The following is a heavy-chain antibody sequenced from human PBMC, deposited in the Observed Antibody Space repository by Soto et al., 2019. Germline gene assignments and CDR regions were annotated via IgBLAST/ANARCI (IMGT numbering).Heavy chain of an antibody. D-gene: IGHD3-10*01. J-gene: IGHJ4*02. CDR3: AKDVWGYYYGSGSPPDFDY. CDR1: GFTFSSYA. V-gene: IGHV3-23*01. CDR2: ISGSGGST. Sequence: EVQLLESGGGLVQPGGSLRLSCAASGFTFSSYAMSWVRQAPGKGLEWVSGISGSGGSTYYADSVKGRFAISRDNSQNTLYLQMNSLRAEDTAVYYCAKDVWGYYYGSGSPPDFDYWGQGTLVTVSS.